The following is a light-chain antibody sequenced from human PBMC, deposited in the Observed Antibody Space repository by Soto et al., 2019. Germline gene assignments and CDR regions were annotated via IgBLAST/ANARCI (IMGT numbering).Light chain of an antibody. J-gene: IGLJ1*01. Sequence: QSALTQPASVSGSPGQSITISCTGTSSDVGGYNYVSWYHQHPGKAPKLLIYEVSNRPSGVSNRFSGSKSGNTASLTISGLQAEDEADYFCSSYSTSSTVVFGTGTKVTV. CDR1: SSDVGGYNY. V-gene: IGLV2-14*01. CDR2: EVS. CDR3: SSYSTSSTVV.